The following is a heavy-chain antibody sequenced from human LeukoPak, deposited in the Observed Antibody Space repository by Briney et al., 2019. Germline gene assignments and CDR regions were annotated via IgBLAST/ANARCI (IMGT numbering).Heavy chain of an antibody. CDR1: GYTFTSYG. CDR3: ARARSPSSGYLXRXXNWFDP. V-gene: IGHV1-69*05. D-gene: IGHD3-22*01. J-gene: IGHJ5*02. CDR2: IIXXXGTA. Sequence: SVKVSCKASGYTFTSYGISWVRQAPGQGLEWMGGIIXXXGTANYAQKVQGRVTITTDESTTTAYMELSSLRSEDTAVYYCARARSPSSGYLXRXXNWFDPWGQGTLVTVSS.